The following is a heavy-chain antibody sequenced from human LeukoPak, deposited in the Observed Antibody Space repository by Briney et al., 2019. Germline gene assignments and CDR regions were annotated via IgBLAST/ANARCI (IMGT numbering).Heavy chain of an antibody. CDR2: ISYVATNK. CDR1: GFIFSNYA. V-gene: IGHV3-30*07. CDR3: GKKFGLPTTTERSLQY. Sequence: GRSLRLSCAASGFIFSNYAMHWVRQAPGKGLEWVAVISYVATNKYYADSVKGRFTISRDNSKNTLYLQMNSLRAEDTAIYYCGKKFGLPTTTERSLQYWGQGTLVTVSS. J-gene: IGHJ4*02. D-gene: IGHD1-1*01.